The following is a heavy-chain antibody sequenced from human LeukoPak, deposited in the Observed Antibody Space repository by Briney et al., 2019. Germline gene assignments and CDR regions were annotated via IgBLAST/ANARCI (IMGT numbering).Heavy chain of an antibody. J-gene: IGHJ4*02. V-gene: IGHV3-48*02. CDR3: ARWDSSGWNHY. CDR1: GFTFSSYS. Sequence: GGSLRLSCAVSGFTFSSYSMNWVCQAPGKGLEWVSYISDSSSTIYYAESVKGRFTISRDNAENSLYLQMNNLRDEDTAVYYCARWDSSGWNHYWGQGTLVTISS. CDR2: ISDSSSTI. D-gene: IGHD6-19*01.